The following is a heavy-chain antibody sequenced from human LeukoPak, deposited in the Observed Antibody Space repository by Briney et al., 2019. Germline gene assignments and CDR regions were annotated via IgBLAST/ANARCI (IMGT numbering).Heavy chain of an antibody. CDR3: ARRYSGYGNAFDI. CDR2: IHSSGST. J-gene: IGHJ3*02. Sequence: SETLSLTCTVSGVSISGYYWSWIRQPAGKGLEWIGRIHSSGSTNYSPSLKSRVTISVDTSKNQFSLKLYSVTAADTAVYYCARRYSGYGNAFDIWGQGTMVTVSS. D-gene: IGHD5-12*01. CDR1: GVSISGYY. V-gene: IGHV4-4*07.